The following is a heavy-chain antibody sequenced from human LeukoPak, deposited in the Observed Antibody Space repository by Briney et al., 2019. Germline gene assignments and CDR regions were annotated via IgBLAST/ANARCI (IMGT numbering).Heavy chain of an antibody. V-gene: IGHV3-30*04. J-gene: IGHJ4*02. Sequence: GGSLRLSCAASGFTFSSYAMHWVRQAPGKGLEWVAVISYDGSNKYYADSVKGRFTISRDNSKNALYLQMNSLRAEDTAVYYCARSVDTAMVTVDYWGQGTLVTVSS. D-gene: IGHD5-18*01. CDR2: ISYDGSNK. CDR1: GFTFSSYA. CDR3: ARSVDTAMVTVDY.